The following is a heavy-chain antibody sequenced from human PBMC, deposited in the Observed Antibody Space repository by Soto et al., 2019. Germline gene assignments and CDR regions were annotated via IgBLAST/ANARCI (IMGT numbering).Heavy chain of an antibody. J-gene: IGHJ5*02. V-gene: IGHV4-34*01. Sequence: SETLSLTCAVYGGSLSGYYWSWIRQPPGKGLEWIGEINHSGSTNYNPSLKSRVTISVDTSKNQFSLKLSSVTAADTAVYYCARGRRYCSRTRCYPWFEPWGQGTLVTAPQ. CDR2: INHSGST. CDR1: GGSLSGYY. CDR3: ARGRRYCSRTRCYPWFEP. D-gene: IGHD2-2*01.